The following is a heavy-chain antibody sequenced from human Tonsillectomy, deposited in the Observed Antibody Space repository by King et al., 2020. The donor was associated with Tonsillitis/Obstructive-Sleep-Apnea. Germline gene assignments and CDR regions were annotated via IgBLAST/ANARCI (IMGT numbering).Heavy chain of an antibody. J-gene: IGHJ4*02. CDR3: ARGGASIAAVAYYFDY. Sequence: VQLVESGGALVKPGGSLRLSCAASGFTFSDYYMSWIRQAPEKGLEWGSYISSSSSYTNYADSVKGRFTISRDNAKNSLYLQMKSLRAEDTAVYYCARGGASIAAVAYYFDYWGQGTLVTVSS. D-gene: IGHD6-13*01. CDR1: GFTFSDYY. V-gene: IGHV3-11*05. CDR2: ISSSSSYT.